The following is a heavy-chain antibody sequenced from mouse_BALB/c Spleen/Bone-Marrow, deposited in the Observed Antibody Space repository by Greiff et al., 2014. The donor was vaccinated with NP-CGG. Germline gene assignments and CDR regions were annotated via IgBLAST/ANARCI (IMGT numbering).Heavy chain of an antibody. Sequence: VQLQPSVAELLPPGASVPLSCPASGFPIKDTYMHWVKQRPEQGLEWIGRIDPANGNTKYDPKFQGKATITADTSSNTAYLQLSSLTSEDTAVYYCATLTTVVDAMDYWGQGTSVTVSS. CDR3: ATLTTVVDAMDY. J-gene: IGHJ4*01. D-gene: IGHD1-1*01. CDR2: IDPANGNT. V-gene: IGHV14-3*02. CDR1: GFPIKDTY.